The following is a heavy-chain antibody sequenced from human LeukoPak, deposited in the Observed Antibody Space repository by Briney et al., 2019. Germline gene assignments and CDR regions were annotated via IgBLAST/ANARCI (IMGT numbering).Heavy chain of an antibody. Sequence: GGSLRLSCAASGFTFSSYAMHRVRQAPGKGLEWVTVISYDGTNKYYADSVKGRFTISRDNSKNTLYLQMNSLRAEDTAVYYCARALGYCSGGSCPAYYDYGLDVWGKRTTDTVSS. D-gene: IGHD2-15*01. CDR3: ARALGYCSGGSCPAYYDYGLDV. V-gene: IGHV3-30*04. CDR2: ISYDGTNK. J-gene: IGHJ6*04. CDR1: GFTFSSYA.